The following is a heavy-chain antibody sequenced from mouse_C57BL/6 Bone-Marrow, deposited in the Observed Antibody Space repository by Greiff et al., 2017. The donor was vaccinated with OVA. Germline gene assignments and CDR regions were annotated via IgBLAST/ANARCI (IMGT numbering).Heavy chain of an antibody. CDR1: GFTFSDYY. D-gene: IGHD2-4*01. CDR3: ARPIYYDYGWFAD. J-gene: IGHJ3*01. V-gene: IGHV5-12*01. CDR2: ISNGGGST. Sequence: EVKLMESGGGLVQPGGSLKLSCAASGFTFSDYYMYWVRQTPEKRLEWVAYISNGGGSTYYPDTVKGRFPISRDNAKNTLYLQMSRLKSEDTAMYYCARPIYYDYGWFADWGKGTLVTVSA.